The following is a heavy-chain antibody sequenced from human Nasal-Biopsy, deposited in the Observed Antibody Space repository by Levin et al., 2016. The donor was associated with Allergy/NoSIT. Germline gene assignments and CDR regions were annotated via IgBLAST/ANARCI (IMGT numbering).Heavy chain of an antibody. CDR1: GFSLTTTGAG. J-gene: IGHJ4*02. D-gene: IGHD3-10*01. V-gene: IGHV2-5*02. CDR2: IFWDDDK. CDR3: AYRRGSGNPKNYYFQY. Sequence: SGPTLVKPTQTLTLTCTFSGFSLTTTGAGVGWFRQPPGKALEWLAFIFWDDDKRYSPSLNNKVTIAKDPSGDQVVLTVTNVDPVDIGTYYCAYRRGSGNPKNYYFQYWGQGALVTVSS.